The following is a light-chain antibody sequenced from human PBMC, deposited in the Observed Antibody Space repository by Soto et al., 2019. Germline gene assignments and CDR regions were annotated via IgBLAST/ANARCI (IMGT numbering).Light chain of an antibody. CDR1: SSDVGSYRY. V-gene: IGLV2-14*01. J-gene: IGLJ2*01. CDR3: SSYTTTTMS. Sequence: QSALTQPVSVSGSPGQSITISCTGTSSDVGSYRYVSWYQQHPGKAPKLMIYDVTNRPSGVSNRFSGSKSGNTASLTISGLQAEDEADYYCSSYTTTTMSFGGGTKVTVL. CDR2: DVT.